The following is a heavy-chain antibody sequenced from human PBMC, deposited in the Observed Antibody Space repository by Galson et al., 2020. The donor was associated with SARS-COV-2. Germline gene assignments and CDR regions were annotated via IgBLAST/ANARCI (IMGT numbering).Heavy chain of an antibody. Sequence: GGSLRLSCAASGFTSSSYWMSWVRQAPGKGLEWVANIKQDGSEKNYVDSVTGRFTISRDNAKNSLYLQMNSLRAEDTAVYYCARSYSGTYRVGDYWGQGTLVTVSS. CDR1: GFTSSSYW. CDR3: ARSYSGTYRVGDY. CDR2: IKQDGSEK. V-gene: IGHV3-7*01. J-gene: IGHJ4*02. D-gene: IGHD1-26*01.